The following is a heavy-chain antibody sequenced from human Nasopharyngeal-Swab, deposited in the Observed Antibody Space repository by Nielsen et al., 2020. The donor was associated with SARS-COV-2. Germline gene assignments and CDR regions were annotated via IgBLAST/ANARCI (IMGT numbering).Heavy chain of an antibody. CDR3: ARPHLNGDYSNFDY. D-gene: IGHD4-17*01. CDR2: ISSTTTI. CDR1: GFPFSDYY. J-gene: IGHJ4*02. V-gene: IGHV3-69-1*01. Sequence: GESLKISCAASGFPFSDYYMNWVRQAPGKGLEWVSPISSTTTIYCADSVKGRFTISRDNAKNSLCLHMNSLRAEDTAVYYCARPHLNGDYSNFDYWGQGTLVTVSS.